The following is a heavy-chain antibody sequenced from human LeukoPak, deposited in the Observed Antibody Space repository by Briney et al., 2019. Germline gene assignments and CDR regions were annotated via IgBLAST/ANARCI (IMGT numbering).Heavy chain of an antibody. D-gene: IGHD6-13*01. J-gene: IGHJ5*02. CDR1: GGSISSGGYS. CDR2: IYHSGST. V-gene: IGHV4-30-2*01. Sequence: SETLSLTCAVSGGSISSGGYSWSWIRQPPGKGLEWIGYIYHSGSTYYNPSLKSRVTISVDRSKNQFSLELSSVTAADTAVYYCARGKAAAGGWFDPWGQGTLVTVSS. CDR3: ARGKAAAGGWFDP.